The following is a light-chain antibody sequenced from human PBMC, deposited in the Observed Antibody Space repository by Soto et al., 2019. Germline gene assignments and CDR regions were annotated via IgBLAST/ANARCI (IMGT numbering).Light chain of an antibody. V-gene: IGKV1-39*01. CDR3: LQIYSSPLT. J-gene: IGKJ4*01. CDR1: QSISSY. Sequence: DIQMTQSPSSLSASVGDRVTITCRASQSISSYLNWYQQTPGKAPKFLIYAASSLQSGVPSRFSGSGAETYFPLTISSLQPEDFATYYCLQIYSSPLTFGGGTKVDIK. CDR2: AAS.